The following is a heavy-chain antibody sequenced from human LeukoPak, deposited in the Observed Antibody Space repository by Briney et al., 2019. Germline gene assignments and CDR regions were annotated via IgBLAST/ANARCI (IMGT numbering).Heavy chain of an antibody. CDR3: ARDSAGVVYSSPNYYYYGMDV. CDR1: GFTFSSYA. D-gene: IGHD6-13*01. J-gene: IGHJ6*02. V-gene: IGHV3-30-3*01. Sequence: PGRSLRLSCAASGFTFSSYAMHWVRPAPGKGLEWVAVISYDGSNKYYADSVKGRFTISRDNSKNTLYLRMNSLRAEDTAVSYCARDSAGVVYSSPNYYYYGMDVWGQGTTVTVSS. CDR2: ISYDGSNK.